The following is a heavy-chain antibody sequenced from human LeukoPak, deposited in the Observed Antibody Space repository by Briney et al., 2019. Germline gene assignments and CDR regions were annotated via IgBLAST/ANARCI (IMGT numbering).Heavy chain of an antibody. CDR3: AKDLYYGSAYYYGMDV. J-gene: IGHJ6*02. D-gene: IGHD3-10*01. V-gene: IGHV3-30*18. Sequence: GRSLRLSCAASGFTFSSYGMHWVRQAPGKGLEWVAVISYDGSNKYYADSVKGRFTISRGNSKNTLYLQMNSLRAEDTAVYYCAKDLYYGSAYYYGMDVWGQGTTVTVSS. CDR1: GFTFSSYG. CDR2: ISYDGSNK.